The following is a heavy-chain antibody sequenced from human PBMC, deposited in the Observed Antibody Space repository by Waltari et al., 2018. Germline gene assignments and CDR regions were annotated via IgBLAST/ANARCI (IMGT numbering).Heavy chain of an antibody. CDR3: VRGEGSGGAY. V-gene: IGHV3-48*02. CDR2: ISGSSSAM. Sequence: EVQLVESGGGLVQPGGSLRLSGAASGFTFRFFSMNWVRQAPGRGPEWVSYISGSSSAMYYADSVKGRFTISRDNAKNSLYLQMNSLRDEDTAAYYCVRGEGSGGAYWGHGTLVTVSS. J-gene: IGHJ4*01. CDR1: GFTFRFFS. D-gene: IGHD3-10*01.